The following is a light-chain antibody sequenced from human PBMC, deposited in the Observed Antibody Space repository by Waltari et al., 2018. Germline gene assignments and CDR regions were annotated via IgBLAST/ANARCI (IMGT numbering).Light chain of an antibody. J-gene: IGLJ1*01. CDR3: SSYTTSRTYV. CDR1: SPDVGAHSH. V-gene: IGLV2-14*01. Sequence: QSALTQPASVSGSPGQSIAISCTGSSPDVGAHSHASWYQQYPGKAPRLVIFDVNNRPSGISNRFSGSQSGNTASLTISGLQAEDEADYYCSSYTTSRTYVFGSGTKVTVL. CDR2: DVN.